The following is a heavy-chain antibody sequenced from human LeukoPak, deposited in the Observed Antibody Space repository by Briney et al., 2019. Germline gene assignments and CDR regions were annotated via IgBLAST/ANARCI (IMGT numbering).Heavy chain of an antibody. V-gene: IGHV3-21*01. CDR1: GFTFSSYS. CDR2: ISSSSSYI. Sequence: GGSLRLSCAASGFTFSSYSMNWVRQAPGKGLEWVSSISSSSSYIYYADSVKGRFTTSRDNAKNSLYLQMNSLRAEDTAVYYCARDRGSYTIGYFDYWGQGTLVTVSS. J-gene: IGHJ4*02. CDR3: ARDRGSYTIGYFDY. D-gene: IGHD1-1*01.